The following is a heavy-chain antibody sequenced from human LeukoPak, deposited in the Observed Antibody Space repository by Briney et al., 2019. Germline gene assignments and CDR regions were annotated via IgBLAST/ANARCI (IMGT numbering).Heavy chain of an antibody. J-gene: IGHJ5*02. CDR3: ARDRVVVPAAKRGWFDP. D-gene: IGHD2-2*01. Sequence: GASVKVSCMASGYTFTGYYMHWVRQAPGQGLEWMGWINPNSGGTNYAQKFQGRVTMTRDTSISTAYMELSRLRSDDTAVYYCARDRVVVPAAKRGWFDPWGQGTLVTVSS. V-gene: IGHV1-2*02. CDR2: INPNSGGT. CDR1: GYTFTGYY.